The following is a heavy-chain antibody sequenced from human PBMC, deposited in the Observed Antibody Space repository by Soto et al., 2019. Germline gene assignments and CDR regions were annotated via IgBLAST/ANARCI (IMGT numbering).Heavy chain of an antibody. D-gene: IGHD2-15*01. CDR2: IYYSGST. Sequence: LETLPLTCPVSGGTIISSSYCWGWIRQPPGKGLEWIGSIYYSGSTNYNPSLKSRVTISVDTSKNQFSLKLSSVTAADTAVYYCARGPHGYCSGGSCYYLYYFDYWGQGTLVTVSS. CDR3: ARGPHGYCSGGSCYYLYYFDY. J-gene: IGHJ4*02. CDR1: GGTIISSSYC. V-gene: IGHV4-39*07.